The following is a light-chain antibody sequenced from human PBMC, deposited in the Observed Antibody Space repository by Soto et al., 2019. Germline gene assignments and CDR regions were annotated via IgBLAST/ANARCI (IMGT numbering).Light chain of an antibody. J-gene: IGKJ1*01. V-gene: IGKV1-39*01. CDR2: DIS. CDR1: QSVISY. CDR3: QQSYYNPT. Sequence: DIQMTQSPSSLSASVGDRVTITCRASQSVISYLHWYQQKPGKAPNLLIYDISTLQSGVPSRFSGSGSGTDFTLTISSLQHEDFATYYCQQSYYNPTFGQGTKVDIK.